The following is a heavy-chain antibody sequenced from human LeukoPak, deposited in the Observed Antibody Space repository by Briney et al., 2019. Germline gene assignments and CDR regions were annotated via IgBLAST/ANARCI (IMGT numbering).Heavy chain of an antibody. J-gene: IGHJ4*02. CDR2: ISGSGGST. Sequence: PGGSLRLSCAASGFTFSSYAMTWVRQAPGKGLEWVSGISGSGGSTYYADSVKGRFTISRDNSKNTLYLQMNSLRVEDTAVYYCAKDPRIVGATRFDYWGQGTLVTVSS. CDR1: GFTFSSYA. CDR3: AKDPRIVGATRFDY. D-gene: IGHD1-26*01. V-gene: IGHV3-23*01.